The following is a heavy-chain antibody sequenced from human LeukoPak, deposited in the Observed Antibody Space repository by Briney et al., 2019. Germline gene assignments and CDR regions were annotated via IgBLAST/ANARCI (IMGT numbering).Heavy chain of an antibody. CDR1: GVSLCGGVYS. V-gene: IGHV4-30-2*01. D-gene: IGHD2-2*01. CDR3: AIGDCSSTSCYALSWFDP. CDR2: IYHSGST. Sequence: PSQTPSLTRAVSGVSLCGGVYSSSWIREPPGKSLEWIGCIYHSGSTYYNPSLKSRVTISVDRSKIQFSLKLSSVTAADTAVYYCAIGDCSSTSCYALSWFDPWGQGTLVTVSS. J-gene: IGHJ5*02.